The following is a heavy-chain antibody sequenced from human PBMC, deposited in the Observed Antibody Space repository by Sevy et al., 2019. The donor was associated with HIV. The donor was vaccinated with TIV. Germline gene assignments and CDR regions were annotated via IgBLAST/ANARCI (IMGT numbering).Heavy chain of an antibody. Sequence: GGSLRLSCAASGFTFSSYSMNWVRQAPGKGLEWVSSIGSSSSYIYYADSVKGRFTISRDNAKNSLYLQMNSLRGEDTAVYYCAIAYVRVSAAGHYYYGMDVWGQGTTVTVSS. CDR3: AIAYVRVSAAGHYYYGMDV. CDR2: IGSSSSYI. V-gene: IGHV3-21*01. D-gene: IGHD6-13*01. CDR1: GFTFSSYS. J-gene: IGHJ6*02.